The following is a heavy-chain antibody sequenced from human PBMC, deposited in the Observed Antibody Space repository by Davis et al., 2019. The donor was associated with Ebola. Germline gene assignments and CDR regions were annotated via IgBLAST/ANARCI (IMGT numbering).Heavy chain of an antibody. CDR3: ARARFVTSFVAVPTTRWFDP. V-gene: IGHV1-2*06. J-gene: IGHJ5*02. CDR1: GYTFTGYY. Sequence: AASVKVSCKASGYTFTGYYMHWVRQAPGQGLEWMGRINPNSGGTNYAQKFQGRVTMTWDTSINTAYMELSRLTSDDTAVYYCARARFVTSFVAVPTTRWFDPWGQGTLVSVSS. D-gene: IGHD2-2*01. CDR2: INPNSGGT.